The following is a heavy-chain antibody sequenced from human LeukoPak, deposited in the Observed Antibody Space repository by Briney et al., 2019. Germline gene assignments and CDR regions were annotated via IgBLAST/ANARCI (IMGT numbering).Heavy chain of an antibody. CDR3: ATERGGGTWFDP. D-gene: IGHD2-15*01. CDR1: RYTFTTYH. Sequence: GASVKVSCKASRYTFTTYHMHWVRQAPGQGLEWMGMINTRDGNTNYAEKFQGRVTMTRDTSTSTVYMELSSLRSEDTAVYYCATERGGGTWFDPWGRGTLVTVSS. V-gene: IGHV1-46*01. CDR2: INTRDGNT. J-gene: IGHJ5*02.